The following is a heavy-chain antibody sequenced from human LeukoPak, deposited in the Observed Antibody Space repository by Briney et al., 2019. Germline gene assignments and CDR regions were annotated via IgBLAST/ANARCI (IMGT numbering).Heavy chain of an antibody. V-gene: IGHV1-69*01. CDR3: AIRGYSYGSSAAFDI. CDR2: IIPIFGTA. CDR1: GGTFSSYA. Sequence: SVKVSCKASGGTFSSYAISWVRQAPGQGLERMGGIIPIFGTANYAQKFQGRVTITADESTSTAYMELSSLRSEDTAVYYCAIRGYSYGSSAAFDIWGQGTMVTVSS. D-gene: IGHD5-18*01. J-gene: IGHJ3*02.